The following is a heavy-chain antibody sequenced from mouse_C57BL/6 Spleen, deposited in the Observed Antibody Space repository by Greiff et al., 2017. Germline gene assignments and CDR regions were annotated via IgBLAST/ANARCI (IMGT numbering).Heavy chain of an antibody. CDR3: ARRDYSNYVGAMDY. J-gene: IGHJ4*01. Sequence: VQLQQPGAELVKPGASVKMSCKASGYTFTSYWITWVKQRPGQGLEWIGDIYPGSGSTNYNEKFKSKATLTVDTSSSTAYMQLSSLTSEDSAVYYCARRDYSNYVGAMDYWGQGTSVTVSS. CDR2: IYPGSGST. V-gene: IGHV1-55*01. CDR1: GYTFTSYW. D-gene: IGHD2-5*01.